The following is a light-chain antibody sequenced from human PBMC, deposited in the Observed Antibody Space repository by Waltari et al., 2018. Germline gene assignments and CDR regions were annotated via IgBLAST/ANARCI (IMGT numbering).Light chain of an antibody. J-gene: IGKJ4*01. Sequence: ELVLTQSPATLSLSPGERAALSCRASQNVGSKLGWYQQRPGQAPSLLIDDVSNRASGVPARFSGSGSGTDFTLTISSLEPEDFAVYYCQQRDSWPLTFGGGTKVEIK. V-gene: IGKV3-11*01. CDR1: QNVGSK. CDR3: QQRDSWPLT. CDR2: DVS.